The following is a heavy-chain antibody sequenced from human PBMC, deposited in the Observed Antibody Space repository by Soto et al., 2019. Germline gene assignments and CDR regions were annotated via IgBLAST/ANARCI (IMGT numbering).Heavy chain of an antibody. CDR1: GFTYSSYE. CDR3: ARGLWFGESY. J-gene: IGHJ4*02. CDR2: ISSSGSTI. D-gene: IGHD3-10*01. Sequence: GGSLRLSCAASGFTYSSYEMNWVRQAPGKGLEWVSYISSSGSTIYYADSVKGRFTISRDNAKNSLDLQMNSRRAEDTAVYYCARGLWFGESYWGQGTLVTVSS. V-gene: IGHV3-48*03.